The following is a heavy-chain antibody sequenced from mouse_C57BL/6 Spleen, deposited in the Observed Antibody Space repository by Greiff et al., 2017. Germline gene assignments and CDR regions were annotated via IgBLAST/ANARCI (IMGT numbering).Heavy chain of an antibody. CDR2: IYPRSGNT. D-gene: IGHD2-3*01. CDR1: GYTFTSYG. J-gene: IGHJ2*01. CDR3: ARWYDGSRRYYFDY. V-gene: IGHV1-81*01. Sequence: VQLQQSGAELARPGASVKLSCKASGYTFTSYGISWVKQRTGQGLEWIGEIYPRSGNTYYNEKFKGKATLTADKSSSTAYMELRSLTSEDSAVYFCARWYDGSRRYYFDYWGQGTTLTVSS.